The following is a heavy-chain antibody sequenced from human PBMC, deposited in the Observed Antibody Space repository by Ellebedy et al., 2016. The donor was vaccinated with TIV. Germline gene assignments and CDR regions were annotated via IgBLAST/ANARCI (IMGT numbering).Heavy chain of an antibody. V-gene: IGHV3-30-3*01. CDR2: ISYDGSNK. Sequence: GESLKISXAASGFTFSSYAMHWVRQAPGKGLEWVAVISYDGSNKYYADSVKGRFTISRDNSKNTLYLQMNSLRAEDTAVYYCASSGFWSGYYRTGAFDIWGQGTMVTVSS. CDR3: ASSGFWSGYYRTGAFDI. CDR1: GFTFSSYA. J-gene: IGHJ3*02. D-gene: IGHD3-3*01.